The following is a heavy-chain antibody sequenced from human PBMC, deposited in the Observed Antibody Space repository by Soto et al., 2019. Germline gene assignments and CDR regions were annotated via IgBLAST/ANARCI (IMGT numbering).Heavy chain of an antibody. CDR1: GGSISSGDYY. CDR2: IYYSGST. V-gene: IGHV4-30-4*01. CDR3: ARWLGYGPHFDY. Sequence: QVQLQESGPGLVKPSQTLSLTCTVSGGSISSGDYYWSWIRQPPGKGLEWIGYIYYSGSTYYNPSLQRRVTTLAATSKNQFSLKLSSVTAADTAVYYCARWLGYGPHFDYWGQGTLVTVSS. D-gene: IGHD5-12*01. J-gene: IGHJ4*02.